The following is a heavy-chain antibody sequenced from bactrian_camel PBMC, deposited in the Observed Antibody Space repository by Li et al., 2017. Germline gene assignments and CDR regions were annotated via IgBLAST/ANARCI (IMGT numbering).Heavy chain of an antibody. D-gene: IGHD6*01. CDR3: AARRSWCNFQTAQYTK. CDR2: IDTLGAPV. V-gene: IGHV3S1*01. J-gene: IGHJ4*01. CDR1: GFTFSNYW. Sequence: HVQLVESGGGLVQPGGSLRLSCAASGFTFSNYWMYWVRQAPGKGLEWVSTIDTLGAPVDYADSVKGRFTISQNTSDNTFYLEMNRLNPEDTAMYYCAARRSWCNFQTAQYTKWGRGTQVTVS.